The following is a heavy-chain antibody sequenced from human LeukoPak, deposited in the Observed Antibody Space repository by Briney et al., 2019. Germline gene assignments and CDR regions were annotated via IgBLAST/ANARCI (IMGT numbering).Heavy chain of an antibody. CDR2: IYYSGST. V-gene: IGHV4-39*01. Sequence: SETLSLTCTVSGGSISTSSYYWGWLRHPPGKGLDGFANIYYSGSTHYNPSLNSRITISVDTSNNQFSLRLSSVTAADTAVYFCARRGGTLAGNYFDSWGQGTLVTVSS. D-gene: IGHD6-19*01. CDR3: ARRGGTLAGNYFDS. CDR1: GGSISTSSYY. J-gene: IGHJ4*02.